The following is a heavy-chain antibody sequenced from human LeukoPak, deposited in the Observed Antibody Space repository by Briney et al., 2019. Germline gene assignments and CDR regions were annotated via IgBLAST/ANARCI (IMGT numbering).Heavy chain of an antibody. CDR3: AKAYPLYYYDSSGGGGGY. Sequence: PGGSLRLSCAASGFIFSSCDMHWVRQAPGKGLEWVAVMSYDGSNKYYADSVKGRFTISRDNSKNTLYLQMNSLRAEDTAVYYCAKAYPLYYYDSSGGGGGYWGQGTLVTVSS. J-gene: IGHJ4*02. D-gene: IGHD3-22*01. CDR1: GFIFSSCD. V-gene: IGHV3-30*18. CDR2: MSYDGSNK.